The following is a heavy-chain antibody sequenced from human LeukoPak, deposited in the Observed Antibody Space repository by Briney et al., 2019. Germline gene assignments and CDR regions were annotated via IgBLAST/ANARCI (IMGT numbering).Heavy chain of an antibody. CDR1: GGSISPYY. D-gene: IGHD3-10*01. V-gene: IGHV4-59*01. Sequence: NASQTLSLTCTVSGGSISPYYWSWVRQPPGKGPEWVGYVYYSGRTNYNPSLKRRVTISVETSKSQFSRKLTSAPPAHPAVYYCGRGGGSGRGNWFVPWGQGSLVIVSS. CDR2: VYYSGRT. J-gene: IGHJ5*02. CDR3: GRGGGSGRGNWFVP.